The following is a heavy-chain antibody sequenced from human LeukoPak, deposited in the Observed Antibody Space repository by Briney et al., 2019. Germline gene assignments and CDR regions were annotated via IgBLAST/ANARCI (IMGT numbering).Heavy chain of an antibody. J-gene: IGHJ4*02. Sequence: PGGSLRLSCAASGFTSGIYAMSWVRQAPGKGLEWVSAISNNGGYTYYADSVQGRFTISRDNSKSTLCLQMNSLRAEDTAVYYCAKQLGYCSDGSCYFPYWGQGTLVTVSS. CDR1: GFTSGIYA. CDR2: ISNNGGYT. D-gene: IGHD2-15*01. V-gene: IGHV3-23*01. CDR3: AKQLGYCSDGSCYFPY.